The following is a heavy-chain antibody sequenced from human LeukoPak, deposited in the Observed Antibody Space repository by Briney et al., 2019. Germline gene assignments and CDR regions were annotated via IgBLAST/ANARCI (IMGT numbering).Heavy chain of an antibody. D-gene: IGHD4-17*01. J-gene: IGHJ4*02. CDR1: GFIFSDYY. CDR3: ARVARYGDYIGGSDY. Sequence: PGGSLRLSCAASGFIFSDYYMTWIRRAPGKGLEWVSYVTSSGGHMYYADSAKGRFTISRDNAKNSLDLQMNSLRAEDTAVYYCARVARYGDYIGGSDYWGQGALVTVSS. V-gene: IGHV3-11*04. CDR2: VTSSGGHM.